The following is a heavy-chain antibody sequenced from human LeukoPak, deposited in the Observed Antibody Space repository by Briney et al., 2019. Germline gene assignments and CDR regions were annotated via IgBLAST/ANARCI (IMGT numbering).Heavy chain of an antibody. V-gene: IGHV1-69*13. CDR2: IIPIFGTA. J-gene: IGHJ6*02. Sequence: ASVKVSCKASGGTFSSYAISWVRQAPGQGLEWMGGIIPIFGTANYAQKFQGGVTITADESTSTAYMELSSLRSEDTAVYYCARGASGVHYYYGMDVWGQGTTVTVSS. D-gene: IGHD2-15*01. CDR1: GGTFSSYA. CDR3: ARGASGVHYYYGMDV.